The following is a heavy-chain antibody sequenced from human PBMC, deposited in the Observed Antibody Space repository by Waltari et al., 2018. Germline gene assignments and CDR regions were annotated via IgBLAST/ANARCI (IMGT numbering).Heavy chain of an antibody. D-gene: IGHD5-12*01. CDR3: ANCVYGAGGGNWFDP. V-gene: IGHV3-23*01. J-gene: IGHJ5*02. CDR2: ISGSGGRT. Sequence: EVQLLESGGGLVQPGGSLRLSCAASGFTFSSYAMSWVRQAPGKGLEWVSAISGSGGRTYYADSVKGRFTSSRDNSKNTLYLQMNSLRAEDTAVYYCANCVYGAGGGNWFDPWGQGTLVTVSS. CDR1: GFTFSSYA.